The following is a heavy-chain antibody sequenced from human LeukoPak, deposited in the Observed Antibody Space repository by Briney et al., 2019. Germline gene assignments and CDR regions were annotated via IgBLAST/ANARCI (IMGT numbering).Heavy chain of an antibody. Sequence: SETLSLTCTVSGDSISTSSYYWGWIRQPPGKGLEWIGSIYYTGSTYYNPSLKSRVTISVDTSKNQFPLKLSSVTAADTAVYYCASGDGYNYMEYSFDYWGQGTLVTVSS. CDR2: IYYTGST. CDR3: ASGDGYNYMEYSFDY. D-gene: IGHD5-24*01. CDR1: GDSISTSSYY. V-gene: IGHV4-39*06. J-gene: IGHJ4*02.